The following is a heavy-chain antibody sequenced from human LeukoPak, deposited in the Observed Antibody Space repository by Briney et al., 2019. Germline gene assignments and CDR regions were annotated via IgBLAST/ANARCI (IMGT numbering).Heavy chain of an antibody. CDR2: ISAYNGNT. Sequence: GASVKVSCKAPGYTFTSYGISWVRQAPGQGLEWMGWISAYNGNTNYAQKLQGRVTMTTDTSTSTAYMELRSLRSDDTAVYYCARPKYYYDSSGYYSLPDYWGQGTLVTVSS. J-gene: IGHJ4*02. CDR3: ARPKYYYDSSGYYSLPDY. D-gene: IGHD3-22*01. V-gene: IGHV1-18*01. CDR1: GYTFTSYG.